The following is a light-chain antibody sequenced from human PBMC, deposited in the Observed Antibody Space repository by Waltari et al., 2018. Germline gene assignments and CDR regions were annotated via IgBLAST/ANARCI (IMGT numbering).Light chain of an antibody. Sequence: QSALTQPASVSGSPGQSFTISCTGTSSAVESYNLVSRYQQHPGKGPKLMIYEVSKRPSGVSNRFSASKSGNTASLTISGLQAGDEADYYCCSYAGSSTFWVFGGGTKLTVL. CDR1: SSAVESYNL. J-gene: IGLJ3*02. V-gene: IGLV2-23*02. CDR3: CSYAGSSTFWV. CDR2: EVS.